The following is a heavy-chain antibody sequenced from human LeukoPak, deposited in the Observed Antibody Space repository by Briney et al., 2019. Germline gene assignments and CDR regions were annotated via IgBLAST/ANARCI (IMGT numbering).Heavy chain of an antibody. J-gene: IGHJ4*02. Sequence: ASVTVSCKASGXXFSSYAISWVRQAPXXXXXXXXRIIPXLGIANYAQKFQGRVTITADKSTSTAYMELSSLRSEDTAVYYCARILGYCSGGSCYSGDYWGQGTLVTVSS. CDR3: ARILGYCSGGSCYSGDY. CDR1: GXXFSSYA. V-gene: IGHV1-69*04. D-gene: IGHD2-15*01. CDR2: IIPXLGIA.